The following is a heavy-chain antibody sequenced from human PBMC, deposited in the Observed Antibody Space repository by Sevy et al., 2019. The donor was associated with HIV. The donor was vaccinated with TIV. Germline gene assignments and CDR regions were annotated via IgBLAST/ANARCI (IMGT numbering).Heavy chain of an antibody. CDR2: SYYSGST. V-gene: IGHV4-39*02. D-gene: IGHD3-3*01. J-gene: IGHJ6*03. CDR1: GGSISSSSYY. CDR3: ARDARDFGVVISFTKYYYYMDV. Sequence: SETLSLTCTVSGGSISSSSYYWGWIRQPPGKGLEWIGSSYYSGSTYYNPSLKSRVTISVDTSKNQFSLKLSSVTAADTAVYYCARDARDFGVVISFTKYYYYMDVWGKGTTVTVSS.